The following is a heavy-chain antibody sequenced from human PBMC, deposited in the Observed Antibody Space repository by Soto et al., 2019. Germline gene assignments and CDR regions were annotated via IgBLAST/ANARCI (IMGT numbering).Heavy chain of an antibody. Sequence: QVQMVQSGAEVKNPGSSVKVSCTASGDTSSTYAFTCVRQAPGQGLAWMGGIIPIVGTTRYAQKYKGRITIAADGPTTTYMELSSLRSDDTAIYYCARGIQLWSGFDYWGQGTLVIVSS. CDR2: IIPIVGTT. D-gene: IGHD5-18*01. CDR3: ARGIQLWSGFDY. V-gene: IGHV1-69*01. CDR1: GDTSSTYA. J-gene: IGHJ4*02.